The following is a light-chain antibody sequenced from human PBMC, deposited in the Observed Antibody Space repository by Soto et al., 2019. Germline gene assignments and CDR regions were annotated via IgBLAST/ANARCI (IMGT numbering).Light chain of an antibody. CDR2: DAS. CDR1: HTISSSY. CDR3: QQYGSSGT. Sequence: EIVLTQSPCTLSLSPGERATLSCRASHTISSSYLAWYQQKPGQAPSLLIYDASNRATGIPDRLSGSGSGTDFTLTISRLEPEDFAVYYCQQYGSSGTFGQGTKVDIK. V-gene: IGKV3-20*01. J-gene: IGKJ1*01.